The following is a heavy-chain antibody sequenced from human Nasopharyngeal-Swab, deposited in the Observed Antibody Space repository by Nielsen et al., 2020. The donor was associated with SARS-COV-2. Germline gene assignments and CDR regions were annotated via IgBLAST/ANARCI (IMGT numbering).Heavy chain of an antibody. J-gene: IGHJ6*02. CDR3: ARASHRVGSYYDFWSGYYRDYYYYGMDV. CDR1: GYTFTSYG. CDR2: ISAYNGNT. V-gene: IGHV1-18*01. D-gene: IGHD3-3*01. Sequence: ASVKVSCKASGYTFTSYGISWVRQAPGQGLEWRGWISAYNGNTNYAQKLQGRVTMTTDTSTSTAYMELRSLRSDDTAVYYCARASHRVGSYYDFWSGYYRDYYYYGMDVWGQGTTVTVSS.